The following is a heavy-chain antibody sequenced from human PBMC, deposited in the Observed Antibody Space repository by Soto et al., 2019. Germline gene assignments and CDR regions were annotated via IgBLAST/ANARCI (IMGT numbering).Heavy chain of an antibody. Sequence: GKGLEWVSAISGSGGSTYYADSVKGRFTISRDNSKNTLYLQMNSLRAEDTAVYYCAKHLGRSSTSPQIVRTAFAIWVQRTMV. D-gene: IGHD2-2*01. CDR2: ISGSGGST. V-gene: IGHV3-23*01. CDR3: AKHLGRSSTSPQIVRTAFAI. J-gene: IGHJ3*02.